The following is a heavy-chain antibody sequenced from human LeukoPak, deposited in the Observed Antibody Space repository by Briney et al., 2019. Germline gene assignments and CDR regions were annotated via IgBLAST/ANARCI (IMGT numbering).Heavy chain of an antibody. CDR3: AKSSAARPEWFDP. Sequence: GGSLRLSCAASGFTFSSYWMSWVRQAPGKGLEWVSAISGSGGSTYYADSVRGRFTISRDNSKNTLYLQMNSLRAEDTAVYYCAKSSAARPEWFDPWGQGTLVTVSS. J-gene: IGHJ5*02. D-gene: IGHD6-6*01. V-gene: IGHV3-23*01. CDR1: GFTFSSYW. CDR2: ISGSGGST.